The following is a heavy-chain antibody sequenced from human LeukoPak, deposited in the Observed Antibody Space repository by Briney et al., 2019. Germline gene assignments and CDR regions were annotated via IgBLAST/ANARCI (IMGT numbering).Heavy chain of an antibody. Sequence: GGSLRLSCAASGFTFSSYSMNWVRQAPGKGLEWVSSISSSSSYIYYADSVKGRFTISRDNAKNSLYLQMNSLRAEDTAVYYCARIDYYDSSGYPIDYWGQGTLVTVSS. J-gene: IGHJ4*02. D-gene: IGHD3-22*01. CDR1: GFTFSSYS. V-gene: IGHV3-21*01. CDR3: ARIDYYDSSGYPIDY. CDR2: ISSSSSYI.